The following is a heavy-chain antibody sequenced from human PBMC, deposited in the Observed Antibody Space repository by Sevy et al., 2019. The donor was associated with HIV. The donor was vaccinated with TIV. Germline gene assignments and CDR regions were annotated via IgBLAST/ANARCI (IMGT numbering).Heavy chain of an antibody. CDR2: IYFTGNT. D-gene: IGHD6-6*01. Sequence: LETLSLTCSVSGGSISSYFWTWVRQSPGKGLEWIGNIYFTGNTDYSPSLKSRVTLSLDTSKSHFSLILNSVTAPDTAVYYCARDSTARPRVLDYWGQGTMVTVSS. V-gene: IGHV4-59*01. J-gene: IGHJ4*02. CDR1: GGSISSYF. CDR3: ARDSTARPRVLDY.